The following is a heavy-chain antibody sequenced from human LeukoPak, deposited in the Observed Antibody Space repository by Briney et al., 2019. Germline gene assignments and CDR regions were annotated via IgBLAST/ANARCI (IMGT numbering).Heavy chain of an antibody. D-gene: IGHD3-3*01. CDR2: ISGSGGST. CDR3: AKETSFSPNYDFWSGTNWFDP. V-gene: IGHV3-23*01. J-gene: IGHJ5*02. CDR1: GFTFGDYA. Sequence: GGSLRLSCTASGFTFGDYAMSWVRQAPGKGLEWVSAISGSGGSTYYADSVKGRFTISRDNSKNTLYLQMNSLRAEDTAVYYCAKETSFSPNYDFWSGTNWFDPWGQGTLVTVSS.